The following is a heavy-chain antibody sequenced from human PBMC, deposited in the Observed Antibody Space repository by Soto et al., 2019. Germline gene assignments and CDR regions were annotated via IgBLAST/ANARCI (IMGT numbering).Heavy chain of an antibody. D-gene: IGHD6-13*01. J-gene: IGHJ5*02. CDR2: IYYSGST. CDR3: ARGVAAAGEAYNWFDP. Sequence: QVQLQESGPGLVKPSETLSLTCTVSGGSVSSGSYYWSWIRQPPGKGLEWIGYIYYSGSTNYNPPHKSRVTITVDTSKNQSSLKLSSVTAADTAVYYCARGVAAAGEAYNWFDPWGQGTLVTVSS. V-gene: IGHV4-61*01. CDR1: GGSVSSGSYY.